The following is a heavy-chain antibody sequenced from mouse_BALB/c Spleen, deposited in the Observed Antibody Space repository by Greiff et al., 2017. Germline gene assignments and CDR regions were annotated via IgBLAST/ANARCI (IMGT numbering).Heavy chain of an antibody. D-gene: IGHD1-1*01. CDR3: ARSNYYGSSYCFDY. J-gene: IGHJ2*01. Sequence: QVQLQQPGAELVMPGASVKMSCKASGYTFTDYWMHWVKQRPGQGLEWIGAIDTSDSYTSYNQKFKGKATLTVDESSSTAYMQLSSLTSEDSAVYYCARSNYYGSSYCFDYWGQGTTLTVSS. CDR1: GYTFTDYW. CDR2: IDTSDSYT. V-gene: IGHV1-69*01.